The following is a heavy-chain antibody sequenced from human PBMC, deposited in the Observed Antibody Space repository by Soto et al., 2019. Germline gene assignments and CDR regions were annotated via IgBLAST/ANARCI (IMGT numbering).Heavy chain of an antibody. CDR3: ARVGEAYYDILTGSYYYYGMDV. CDR2: ISSSSSYI. CDR1: GFTFSSYS. J-gene: IGHJ6*02. V-gene: IGHV3-21*01. D-gene: IGHD3-9*01. Sequence: KPGGSLRLSCAASGFTFSSYSMNWVRQAPGKGLEWVSSISSSSSYIYYADSVKGRFTISRDNAKNSLYLQMNSLRAEDTAVYYCARVGEAYYDILTGSYYYYGMDVWGQGTTVTVSS.